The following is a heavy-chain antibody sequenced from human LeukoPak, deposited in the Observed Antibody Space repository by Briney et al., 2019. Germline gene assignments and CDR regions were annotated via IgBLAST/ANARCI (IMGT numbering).Heavy chain of an antibody. V-gene: IGHV1-8*02. Sequence: GASVKVSCKASGYTFTSYGINWVRQATGQGLEWMGWMNPNSGNTGYAQKFQGRVTMTRNTSISTAYMELSSLRSEDTAVYYCARAARITMVRGVNPFLSYWGQGTLVTVSS. CDR3: ARAARITMVRGVNPFLSY. CDR2: MNPNSGNT. CDR1: GYTFTSYG. J-gene: IGHJ4*02. D-gene: IGHD3-10*01.